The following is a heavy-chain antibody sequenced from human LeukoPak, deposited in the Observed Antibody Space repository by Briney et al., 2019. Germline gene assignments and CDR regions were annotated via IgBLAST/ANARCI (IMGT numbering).Heavy chain of an antibody. Sequence: SETLSLTCAVYGGSFSGYYWSWIRQPPGKGLEWIGEINHSGSTNYNPSLKSRVTISVDTSRNQFSLKLSSVTAADTAVYYCARRRDFWSGYYYSDYWGQGTLVTVSS. V-gene: IGHV4-34*01. J-gene: IGHJ4*02. CDR3: ARRRDFWSGYYYSDY. CDR2: INHSGST. D-gene: IGHD3-3*01. CDR1: GGSFSGYY.